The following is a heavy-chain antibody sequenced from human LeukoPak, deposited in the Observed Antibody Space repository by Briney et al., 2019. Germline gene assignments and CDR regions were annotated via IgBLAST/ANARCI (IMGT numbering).Heavy chain of an antibody. J-gene: IGHJ4*02. CDR3: ARVAGGYYGSGSYPF. CDR2: IKQDGSEK. D-gene: IGHD3-10*01. CDR1: GFTFDDYA. V-gene: IGHV3-7*01. Sequence: RTGGSLRLSCAASGFTFDDYAMHWVRQAPGKGLEWVANIKQDGSEKYYVDSVKGRFTISRDNAKNSLYLQMNSLRAEDTAVYYCARVAGGYYGSGSYPFWGQGTLVTVSS.